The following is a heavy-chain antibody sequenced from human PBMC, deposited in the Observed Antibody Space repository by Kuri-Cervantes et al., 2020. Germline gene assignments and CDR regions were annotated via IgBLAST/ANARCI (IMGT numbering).Heavy chain of an antibody. Sequence: GGFLRLSCAASGFTFSSYAMHWVRQAPGKGLEWVAVISYDGSNKYYADSVKGRFTIPRDNSKNTLYLQMNSLRVEDTAVYYCARDFLGERWPDYWGQGTLVTVSS. J-gene: IGHJ4*02. CDR1: GFTFSSYA. CDR2: ISYDGSNK. D-gene: IGHD5-24*01. CDR3: ARDFLGERWPDY. V-gene: IGHV3-30-3*01.